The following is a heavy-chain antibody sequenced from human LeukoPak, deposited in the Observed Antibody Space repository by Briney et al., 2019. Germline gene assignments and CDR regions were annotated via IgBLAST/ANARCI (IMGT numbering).Heavy chain of an antibody. Sequence: ASAKVSCKASGYTFTGYFMHWVRQAPGQGLEWMGWINPNSGDTNYAQKFQGRATMTRDTSISTAYMELSRLTSDDTAVYYCARERGSGYRLLYWGQGTLVTVSS. V-gene: IGHV1-2*02. D-gene: IGHD5-12*01. J-gene: IGHJ4*02. CDR2: INPNSGDT. CDR1: GYTFTGYF. CDR3: ARERGSGYRLLY.